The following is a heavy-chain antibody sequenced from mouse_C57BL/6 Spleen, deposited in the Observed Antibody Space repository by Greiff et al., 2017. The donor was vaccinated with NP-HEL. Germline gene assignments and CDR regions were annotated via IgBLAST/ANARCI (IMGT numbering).Heavy chain of an antibody. CDR1: GYTFTSYW. Sequence: VQLQQPGAELVKPGASVKLSCKASGYTFTSYWMHWVKQRPGRGLEWIGRIDPNSGGTKYNEKFKSKATLTVDKPSSTAYMQLSSLTSEDSAVYYCARSGAVITTVVAYYAMDYWGQGTSVTVSS. J-gene: IGHJ4*01. CDR3: ARSGAVITTVVAYYAMDY. V-gene: IGHV1-72*01. D-gene: IGHD1-1*01. CDR2: IDPNSGGT.